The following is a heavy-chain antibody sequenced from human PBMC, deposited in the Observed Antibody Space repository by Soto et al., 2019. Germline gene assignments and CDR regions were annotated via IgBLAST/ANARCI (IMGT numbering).Heavy chain of an antibody. CDR1: GGSFSGYY. D-gene: IGHD6-6*01. V-gene: IGHV4-34*01. CDR3: ARFRIAAPYGMDV. J-gene: IGHJ6*02. CDR2: INHSGST. Sequence: SETLCLTCAVYGGSFSGYYWSWIRQPPGKGLEWIGEINHSGSTNYNPSLKSRVTISVDTSKNQFSLKLSSVTAADTAVYYCARFRIAAPYGMDVWGQGTTVTVSS.